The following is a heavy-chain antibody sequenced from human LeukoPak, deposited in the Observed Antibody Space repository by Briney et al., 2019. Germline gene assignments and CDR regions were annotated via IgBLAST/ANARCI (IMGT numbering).Heavy chain of an antibody. CDR2: IYYSGST. V-gene: IGHV4-59*01. Sequence: SETLSLTCTVSGGSISSYYWSWIRQPPGKGLEWIGYIYYSGSTNYNPSLKSRVTISVDTSKNQFPLKLSSVTAADTAVYYCARESTPHYYYYGMDVWGQGTTVTVSS. CDR3: ARESTPHYYYYGMDV. J-gene: IGHJ6*02. CDR1: GGSISSYY. D-gene: IGHD4-23*01.